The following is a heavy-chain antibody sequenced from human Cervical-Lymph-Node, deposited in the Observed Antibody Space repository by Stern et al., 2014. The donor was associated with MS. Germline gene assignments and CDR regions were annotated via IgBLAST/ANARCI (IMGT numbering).Heavy chain of an antibody. V-gene: IGHV5-51*01. CDR3: ARHVQGFDY. J-gene: IGHJ4*02. Sequence: MQLVQSGAEVKKPGESLKISCKLSGYSFTIYYIAWVRQLPGKGLEWRGVIYPYDSDTTFSPSFQGQVTISADKSITTAYLQWSSLRASDTAMYYCARHVQGFDYWGQGTLVTVSS. CDR2: IYPYDSDT. CDR1: GYSFTIYY.